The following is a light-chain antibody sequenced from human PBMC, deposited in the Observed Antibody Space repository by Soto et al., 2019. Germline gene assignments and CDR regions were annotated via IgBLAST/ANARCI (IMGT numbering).Light chain of an antibody. CDR1: QTVSHNY. J-gene: IGKJ4*01. CDR2: DAS. CDR3: QQLSSYTLT. Sequence: EFVLTQSPGTLSLSPGERATLSCRASQTVSHNYLAWYQQKPGQAPRLVIYDASSRATGIPDRFSGGGSGTDFNLTISRLETEDFAVYECQQLSSYTLTFGGVTKVEIK. V-gene: IGKV3-20*01.